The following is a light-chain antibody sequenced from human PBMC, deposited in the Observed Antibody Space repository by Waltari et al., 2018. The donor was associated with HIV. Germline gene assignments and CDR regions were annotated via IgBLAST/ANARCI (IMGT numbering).Light chain of an antibody. Sequence: QSVLTQPRSASGTPGQGVTISCSGSRANIGSHSVNLYQPFPGEDPKLLIYYNDQRPSGVPDRCSGSKSGTSASLAFSGLQSEDEADYYCETWDSSLNAVVFGGGTKLTVL. CDR3: ETWDSSLNAVV. CDR2: YND. CDR1: RANIGSHS. V-gene: IGLV1-44*01. J-gene: IGLJ2*01.